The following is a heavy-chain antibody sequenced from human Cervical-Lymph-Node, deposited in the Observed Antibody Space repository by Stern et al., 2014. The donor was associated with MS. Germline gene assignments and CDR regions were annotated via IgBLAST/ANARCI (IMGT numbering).Heavy chain of an antibody. CDR3: ARLNHYGPGSSRPTGWFDP. CDR2: ISGNGYSP. D-gene: IGHD3-10*01. J-gene: IGHJ5*02. CDR1: GFTFSSYA. Sequence: EVHLVESGGDLVQPGGSLRLSCAVSGFTFSSYAMSWVRQAPGKGLEWVSSISGNGYSPYYAASVKGRFTISRDNSKNTLYLQMNRLRGDDTAVYYCARLNHYGPGSSRPTGWFDPWGQGTLVTVSS. V-gene: IGHV3-23*04.